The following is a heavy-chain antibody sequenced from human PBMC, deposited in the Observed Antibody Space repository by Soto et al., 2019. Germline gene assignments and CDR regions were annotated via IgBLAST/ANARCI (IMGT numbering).Heavy chain of an antibody. J-gene: IGHJ4*02. CDR1: GVSISSYF. D-gene: IGHD6-25*01. CDR3: ARIGGYHGPLDY. V-gene: IGHV4-59*01. CDR2: TYHRGST. Sequence: PSETLSLTCSVSGVSISSYFLSWIRQAPGGGLEWIGYTYHRGSTNYSPSLKSRVAISLDTSENQFSLKVNSVTAADTAVYYCARIGGYHGPLDYWGQGTPVTVSS.